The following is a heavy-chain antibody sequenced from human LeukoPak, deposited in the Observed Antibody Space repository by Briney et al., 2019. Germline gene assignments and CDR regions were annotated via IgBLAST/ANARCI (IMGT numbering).Heavy chain of an antibody. J-gene: IGHJ4*02. Sequence: GGSLRLSCAASGFTFSNYGMHWVCQAPGKGLEWVAVISHDGSNKYYADSVKGRFTISRDNSKNTLYLQMDNLRAEDTALYYCTRGARYCSTTSCYSYFEYWGQGTLATVSS. V-gene: IGHV3-30*03. D-gene: IGHD2-2*01. CDR3: TRGARYCSTTSCYSYFEY. CDR2: ISHDGSNK. CDR1: GFTFSNYG.